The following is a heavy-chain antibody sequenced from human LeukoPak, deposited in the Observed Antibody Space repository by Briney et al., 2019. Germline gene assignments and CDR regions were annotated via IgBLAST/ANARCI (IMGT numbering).Heavy chain of an antibody. CDR1: GGSISSYY. CDR3: ARVVVAATPYFDY. J-gene: IGHJ4*02. CDR2: IYYSGST. D-gene: IGHD2-15*01. Sequence: SETLSLTCTVSGGSISSYYWSWIRQPPGKGLEWIGYIYYSGSTNHNPSLKSRVTISVDTSKNQFSLKLSSVTAADTAVYYCARVVVAATPYFDYWGQGTLVTVSS. V-gene: IGHV4-59*01.